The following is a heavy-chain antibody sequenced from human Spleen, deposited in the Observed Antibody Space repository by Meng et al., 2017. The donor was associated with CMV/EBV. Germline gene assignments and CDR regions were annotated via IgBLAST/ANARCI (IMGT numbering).Heavy chain of an antibody. CDR3: AKGRSSSYGHVFDY. V-gene: IGHV3-33*06. D-gene: IGHD6-6*01. Sequence: AGVACGTKAMRWGREAPGKGREGGEIRWYDGSNIYKADSVEGRCTNSRENSKNTLWLQMSRLSVEDTALYYSAKGRSSSYGHVFDYRGQGTLVTVSS. CDR1: GVACGTKA. CDR2: RWYDGSNI. J-gene: IGHJ4*02.